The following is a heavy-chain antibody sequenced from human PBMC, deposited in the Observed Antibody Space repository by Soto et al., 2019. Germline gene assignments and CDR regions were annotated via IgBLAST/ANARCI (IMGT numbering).Heavy chain of an antibody. CDR1: GDSISSDYY. Sequence: QVRLQESGPGLVKPSETLSLTCAVSGDSISSDYYWGWIRQPPGKGLEWIGSIYQSGSTYYNPPLKSRVTISLDTSKNQFSLKLSSVTAADTAVYYCARGKTVAATAYWGQGTLVTVSS. D-gene: IGHD6-19*01. CDR2: IYQSGST. J-gene: IGHJ4*02. V-gene: IGHV4-38-2*01. CDR3: ARGKTVAATAY.